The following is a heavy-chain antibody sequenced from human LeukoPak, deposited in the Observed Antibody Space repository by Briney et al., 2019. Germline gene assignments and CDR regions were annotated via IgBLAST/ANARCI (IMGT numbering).Heavy chain of an antibody. Sequence: GASVKVSCKASGYTLTGYYIHWVRQAPGQGLEWMGWINPNSGGTYYAQKFQGRVTMTRDTSISTAYMELNRLTSDDTAEYYCARAGGYSSGWIDYWGQGTLVTVSS. CDR3: ARAGGYSSGWIDY. V-gene: IGHV1-2*02. CDR2: INPNSGGT. D-gene: IGHD6-19*01. CDR1: GYTLTGYY. J-gene: IGHJ4*02.